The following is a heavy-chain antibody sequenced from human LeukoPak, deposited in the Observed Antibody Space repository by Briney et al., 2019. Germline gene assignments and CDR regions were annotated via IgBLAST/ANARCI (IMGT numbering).Heavy chain of an antibody. J-gene: IGHJ3*02. CDR2: ISSSGSTI. Sequence: GGSLRLSCAASGFTFSSYSMNWVRQAPRKGLEWVSYISSSGSTIYYADSVKGRFTISRDNAKNSLYLQMNSLRAEDTAVYYCASLLGLYGPDAFDIWGQGTMVTVSS. CDR1: GFTFSSYS. D-gene: IGHD4-17*01. V-gene: IGHV3-48*04. CDR3: ASLLGLYGPDAFDI.